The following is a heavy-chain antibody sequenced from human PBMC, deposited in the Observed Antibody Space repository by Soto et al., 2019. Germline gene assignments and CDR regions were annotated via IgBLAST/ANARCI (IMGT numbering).Heavy chain of an antibody. V-gene: IGHV4-34*01. J-gene: IGHJ6*02. Sequence: SETLSLTCAVYGGSFSAYYWSWMRQPPGKGLEWIGEIKHSGSTNYNPSLKSRVTISVDTSKNQFSLRLSSVTAADTSVYYCARSRTRDYYYHALDVWGQGTTVTVSS. D-gene: IGHD1-1*01. CDR2: IKHSGST. CDR1: GGSFSAYY. CDR3: ARSRTRDYYYHALDV.